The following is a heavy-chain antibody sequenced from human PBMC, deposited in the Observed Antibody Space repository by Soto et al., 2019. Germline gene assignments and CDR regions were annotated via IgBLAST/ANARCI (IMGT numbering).Heavy chain of an antibody. CDR1: RYTFTAYF. CDR2: INPNNGDT. CDR3: AVSLYGVVLHYYYRMDV. J-gene: IGHJ6*02. D-gene: IGHD3-3*01. Sequence: ASVKVSCKASRYTFTAYFIHWVRQAPGQGLEWVGWINPNNGDTNYAQKFQGRLTMTRDTSINTAYMEPRRLRSDDTAVYYCAVSLYGVVLHYYYRMDVWGPGTSVTVSS. V-gene: IGHV1-2*02.